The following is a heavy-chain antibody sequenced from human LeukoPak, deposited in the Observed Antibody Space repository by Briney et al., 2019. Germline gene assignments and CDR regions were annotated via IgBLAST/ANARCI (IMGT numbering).Heavy chain of an antibody. CDR1: GFTFSTYA. V-gene: IGHV3-23*01. Sequence: TGGSLRLSCAVSGFTFSTYAMSWVRQAPGKGLEWVSGISGSGGDTYYADSVKGRFTISRDNSKNTLYLQMNSLRAEDTAVYYCAKDRSCTNNICHGDFDYWGQGTLVTVSS. CDR2: ISGSGGDT. D-gene: IGHD2-8*01. CDR3: AKDRSCTNNICHGDFDY. J-gene: IGHJ4*02.